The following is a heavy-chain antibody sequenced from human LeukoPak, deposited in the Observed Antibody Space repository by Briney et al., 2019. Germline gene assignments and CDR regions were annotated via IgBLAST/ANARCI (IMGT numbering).Heavy chain of an antibody. V-gene: IGHV3-21*01. D-gene: IGHD2-8*02. CDR3: ARGYCTGNNCRPYYYYGMDV. CDR1: GFTFSSNT. CDR2: ISSSSSYI. J-gene: IGHJ6*02. Sequence: PGGSLRLSCAASGFTFSSNTMNWVRQAPGKGLEWVSSISSSSSYIYYADSVKGRFTVSRDNSKNTLDMQMNSLRAEDTAVYYCARGYCTGNNCRPYYYYGMDVWGQGTTVTVS.